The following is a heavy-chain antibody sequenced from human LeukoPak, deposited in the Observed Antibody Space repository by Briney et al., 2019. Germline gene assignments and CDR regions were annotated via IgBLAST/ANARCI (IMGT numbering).Heavy chain of an antibody. J-gene: IGHJ6*03. Sequence: GASVKVSCKASGYTFTGYYMHWVRQAPGQGLEWMGWINPNSGGTNYAQKFQGRVTMTRDTSISTAYMELSRLRSDDTAVYYCARDFVGSHDYYYYMDVWGKGTTVTVSS. CDR2: INPNSGGT. CDR3: ARDFVGSHDYYYYMDV. CDR1: GYTFTGYY. V-gene: IGHV1-2*02. D-gene: IGHD1-26*01.